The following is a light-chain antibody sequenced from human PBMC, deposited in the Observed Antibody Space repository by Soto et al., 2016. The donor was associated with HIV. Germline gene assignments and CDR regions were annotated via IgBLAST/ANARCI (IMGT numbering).Light chain of an antibody. CDR2: DDR. CDR3: QVWDSRSDGL. CDR1: NIGSQD. J-gene: IGLJ2*01. V-gene: IGLV3-21*03. Sequence: SYVLTQPSSVSVAPGKAATITCGGKNIGSQDIYWYQRKPGQAPVLVVYDDRARPSGIPDRFSGSHSGDTATLTISRVEVGDEADYYCQVWDSRSDGLFGGGTRLTVL.